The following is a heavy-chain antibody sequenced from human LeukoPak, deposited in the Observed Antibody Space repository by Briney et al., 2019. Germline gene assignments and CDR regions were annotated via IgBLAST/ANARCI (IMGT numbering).Heavy chain of an antibody. V-gene: IGHV1-46*01. D-gene: IGHD3-10*01. Sequence: ASVKVSCKASGYTFIRYYMHWVRQAPGQGLEWMGTINPSGGGTSYAQKFQGRVTMTSDTSTTTVYMELSGLRSEDTAVYYCAREWALPGTGSIGCPYWGQGTLVTVSS. CDR2: INPSGGGT. CDR3: AREWALPGTGSIGCPY. J-gene: IGHJ4*02. CDR1: GYTFIRYY.